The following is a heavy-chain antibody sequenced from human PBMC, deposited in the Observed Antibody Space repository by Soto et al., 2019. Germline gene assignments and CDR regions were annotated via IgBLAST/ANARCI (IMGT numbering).Heavy chain of an antibody. J-gene: IGHJ4*02. CDR1: GGTFSSYT. CDR2: IIPILGIA. CDR3: ARDPCYCGGDCYSSNLRSL. D-gene: IGHD2-21*01. Sequence: GASVKVSCKASGGTFSSYTISWVRQAPGQRLEWMGRIIPILGIANYAQKFQGRVTITADKSTSTAYMELSSLRSEDTAVYYCARDPCYCGGDCYSSNLRSLWGQGTLVTVSS. V-gene: IGHV1-69*04.